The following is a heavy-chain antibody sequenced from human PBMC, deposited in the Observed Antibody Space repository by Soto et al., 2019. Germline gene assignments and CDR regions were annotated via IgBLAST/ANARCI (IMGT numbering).Heavy chain of an antibody. D-gene: IGHD2-2*01. CDR2: ISFDGTNT. CDR3: AKDLALYQVGSHYGMDV. V-gene: IGHV3-30*18. CDR1: GVTFSTYG. Sequence: PGGSLRLSCAASGVTFSTYGIHWVRQAPGKGLEWVAVISFDGTNTYEADSVKGRFTISRDNSKNNVYLQMNSLRIEGTAVYYCAKDLALYQVGSHYGMDVWGPGTTVTVSS. J-gene: IGHJ6*02.